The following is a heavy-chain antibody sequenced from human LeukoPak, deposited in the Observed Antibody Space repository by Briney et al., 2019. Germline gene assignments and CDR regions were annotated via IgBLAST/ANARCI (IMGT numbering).Heavy chain of an antibody. CDR3: AREDLSYYDSSGILDY. CDR2: INPSGGST. CDR1: GYTFTSYY. D-gene: IGHD3-22*01. V-gene: IGHV1-46*01. J-gene: IGHJ4*02. Sequence: GASVKVSCKASGYTFTSYYMHWVRQAPGQGLEWMGIINPSGGSTSYAQKFQGRVTMTRDTSTSTVYMELSSLRSEDTAVYYCAREDLSYYDSSGILDYWGQGTLVTVSS.